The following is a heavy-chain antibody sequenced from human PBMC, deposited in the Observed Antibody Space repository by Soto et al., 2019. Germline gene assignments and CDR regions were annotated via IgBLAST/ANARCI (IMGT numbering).Heavy chain of an antibody. CDR1: SGSISSTNW. CDR2: IYHGGST. V-gene: IGHV4-4*02. Sequence: QVQLQESGPGLVKPSGTLSLTCAVSSGSISSTNWWSWVRQPPGKGLEWIGEIYHGGSTNYNPSLKSRVTISVDKSKNYFSLELGSVTAADTAVYYCARGSRYCSGGTCYRDLDVWGKGTTVTVSS. CDR3: ARGSRYCSGGTCYRDLDV. J-gene: IGHJ6*04. D-gene: IGHD2-15*01.